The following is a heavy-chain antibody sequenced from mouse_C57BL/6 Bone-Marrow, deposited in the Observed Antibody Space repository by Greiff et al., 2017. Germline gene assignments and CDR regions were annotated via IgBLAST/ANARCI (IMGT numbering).Heavy chain of an antibody. CDR1: GFTFSDYY. Sequence: EVQLVESGGGLVQPGGSLKLSCAASGFTFSDYYMYWVRQTPEKRLEWVAYISNGGGSTYYPDTVKGRFTISRDNAKNTLYLQMSRLQSEDTAMYYCARDYGSRYWYFDVWGTGTTVTVSS. D-gene: IGHD1-1*01. J-gene: IGHJ1*03. V-gene: IGHV5-12*01. CDR3: ARDYGSRYWYFDV. CDR2: ISNGGGST.